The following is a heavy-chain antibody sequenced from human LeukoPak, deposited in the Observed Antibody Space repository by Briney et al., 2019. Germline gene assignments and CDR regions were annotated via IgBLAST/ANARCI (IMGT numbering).Heavy chain of an antibody. V-gene: IGHV3-74*01. J-gene: IGHJ4*02. CDR2: INSDGSST. CDR1: GFTFSSYW. Sequence: GGSLRLSCAASGFTFSSYWMHWVRQAPGKGLVWVSRINSDGSSTSYADSVKGRFTISRDNAKNSLYLQMNSLRAEDTAVYYCAREGKGLIVVVACFDYWGQGTLVTVSS. D-gene: IGHD3-22*01. CDR3: AREGKGLIVVVACFDY.